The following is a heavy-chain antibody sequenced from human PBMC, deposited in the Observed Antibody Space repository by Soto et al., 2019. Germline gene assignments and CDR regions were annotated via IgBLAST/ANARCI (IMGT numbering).Heavy chain of an antibody. CDR2: VKSKTHGVTT. CDR1: DFTFSNAW. J-gene: IGHJ4*01. V-gene: IGHV3-15*07. CDR3: TKDSYSNMIVVRFDY. D-gene: IGHD3-22*01. Sequence: GSLRLSCAASDFTFSNAWINWVLQAPGNWLDCFGRVKSKTHGVTTYFGAPVKCRFAISRYDSKSMLYLQRKSLETEDTGIYCCTKDSYSNMIVVRFDYWGHGTLVTVSS.